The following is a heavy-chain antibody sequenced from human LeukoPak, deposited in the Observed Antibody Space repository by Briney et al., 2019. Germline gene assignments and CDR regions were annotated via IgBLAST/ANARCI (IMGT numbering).Heavy chain of an antibody. CDR3: AKDQYYDILTGYYGDFDY. J-gene: IGHJ4*02. CDR1: GFTFSSYA. D-gene: IGHD3-9*01. Sequence: GGSLRLSCAASGFTFSSYAMSWVRQAPGKGLEWVSAISGSGGSTYYADSVKGRFTISRDNSKNTLYLQMNSLRAEDTAVYYCAKDQYYDILTGYYGDFDYWGQGTLVTVSS. V-gene: IGHV3-23*01. CDR2: ISGSGGST.